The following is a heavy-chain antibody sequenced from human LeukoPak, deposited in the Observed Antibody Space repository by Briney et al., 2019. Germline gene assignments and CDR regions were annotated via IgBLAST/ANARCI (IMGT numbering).Heavy chain of an antibody. V-gene: IGHV4-34*01. CDR2: INHSGST. Sequence: KPSETLSLTCAVYGGSFSGYYWSWIRQPPGKGLEWIGEINHSGSTNYNPSLKSRVTISVDTSKNQFSLKLSSVAAADTAVYYCARGAYRITISWAFFDYWGQGTLVTVSS. D-gene: IGHD3-3*01. CDR1: GGSFSGYY. CDR3: ARGAYRITISWAFFDY. J-gene: IGHJ4*02.